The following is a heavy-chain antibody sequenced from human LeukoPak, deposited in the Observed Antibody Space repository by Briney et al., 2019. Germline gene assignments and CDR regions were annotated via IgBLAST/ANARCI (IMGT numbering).Heavy chain of an antibody. D-gene: IGHD1-26*01. CDR3: ARDRSKWELLTPHDAFDI. Sequence: ASVKVSCKASGYTFTGYYMHWVRQAPGQGLEWLGWINPNSGGTNYAQKFQGRVTMTRDTSISTAYMELSRLRSDDTAVYYCARDRSKWELLTPHDAFDIWGQGTMVTVSS. CDR1: GYTFTGYY. CDR2: INPNSGGT. J-gene: IGHJ3*02. V-gene: IGHV1-2*02.